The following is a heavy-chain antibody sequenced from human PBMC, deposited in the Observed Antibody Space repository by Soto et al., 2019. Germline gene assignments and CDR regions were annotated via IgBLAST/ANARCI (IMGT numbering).Heavy chain of an antibody. D-gene: IGHD1-26*01. V-gene: IGHV3-30-3*01. CDR3: XXXXVTYSGSYYNAFDI. J-gene: IGHJ3*02. CDR1: GFTFSSYA. Sequence: QVHLVESGGGVVQPGRSLRLSCAASGFTFSSYAMHWVRQAPGKGLEWVAVISYDGSNKYYADSVKGRFTISRDNSNXXXXXXXXXXXXXXXXXXXXXXXXVTYSGSYYNAFDIWGQGTMVTVSS. CDR2: ISYDGSNK.